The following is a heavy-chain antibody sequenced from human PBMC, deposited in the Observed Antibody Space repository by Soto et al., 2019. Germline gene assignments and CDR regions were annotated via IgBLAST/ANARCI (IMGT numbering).Heavy chain of an antibody. V-gene: IGHV1-69*13. J-gene: IGHJ6*02. D-gene: IGHD4-17*01. CDR1: GGTFSSYA. CDR3: ASSNYGDYVEARGYYYYGMDV. CDR2: IIPIFGTA. Sequence: SVKVSCKASGGTFSSYAISWVRQAPGQGLEWMGGIIPIFGTANYAQKFQGRVTITADESTSTAYMELSSLRSEDTAVYYCASSNYGDYVEARGYYYYGMDVWGQGTTVTVSS.